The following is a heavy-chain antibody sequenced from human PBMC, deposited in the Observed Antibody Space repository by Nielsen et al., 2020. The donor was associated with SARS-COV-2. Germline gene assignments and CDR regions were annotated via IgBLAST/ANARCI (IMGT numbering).Heavy chain of an antibody. Sequence: ASVKVSCKASGYTFANYGIGWVRQAPGQGPEWMGWISVYSGNTNYAQKFQGRVTMTTDTSTSTASMELRSLTSDDTAVYYCARDQQVLVGRWFDPWGQGTLVTVSS. CDR3: ARDQQVLVGRWFDP. D-gene: IGHD6-13*01. CDR1: GYTFANYG. J-gene: IGHJ5*02. CDR2: ISVYSGNT. V-gene: IGHV1-18*01.